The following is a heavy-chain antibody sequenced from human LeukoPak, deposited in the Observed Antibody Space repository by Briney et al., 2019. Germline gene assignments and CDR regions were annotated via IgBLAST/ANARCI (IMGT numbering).Heavy chain of an antibody. V-gene: IGHV4-39*07. D-gene: IGHD3-10*01. CDR2: IYYSGNT. CDR3: ASSGITMVRGVSTDWFDP. Sequence: SETLSLTCSVSGGSVSSTNNYWGWIRQPPGAGLEWIGSIYYSGNTYYNPSLKSRVTISVDTSKNQFSLKLSSVTAADTAVYYCASSGITMVRGVSTDWFDPWGQGTLVTVSS. J-gene: IGHJ5*02. CDR1: GGSVSSTNNY.